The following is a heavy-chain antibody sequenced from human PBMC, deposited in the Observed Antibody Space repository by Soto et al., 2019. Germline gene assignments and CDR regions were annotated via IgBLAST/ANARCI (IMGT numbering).Heavy chain of an antibody. Sequence: QVQLVQSGAEVRKPGSSVKVSCQASGDTFGSDSINWVRQAPGQGLEWMGGTIPMLEKPNYAQTLQDRLTITADESAKTAYMELRNLRSEDTAVYFCARLRRGAFDPWGQGTPVTVSS. CDR2: TIPMLEKP. CDR1: GDTFGSDS. V-gene: IGHV1-69*01. CDR3: ARLRRGAFDP. J-gene: IGHJ5*02.